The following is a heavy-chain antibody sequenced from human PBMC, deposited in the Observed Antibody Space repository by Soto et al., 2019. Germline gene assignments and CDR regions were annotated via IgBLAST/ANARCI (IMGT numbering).Heavy chain of an antibody. D-gene: IGHD5-18*01. Sequence: QVELVQSGAEVKKPGASVKVSCKASGYTFTSYGISWVRQAPGQGREWMGWISAYNGNTIYAQQLQGSVTMTTDTSTSTAYMELRSLRSDATAVYYCARSPLGYSDGSPPDYWGQGTLVTVSS. CDR3: ARSPLGYSDGSPPDY. V-gene: IGHV1-18*01. J-gene: IGHJ4*02. CDR1: GYTFTSYG. CDR2: ISAYNGNT.